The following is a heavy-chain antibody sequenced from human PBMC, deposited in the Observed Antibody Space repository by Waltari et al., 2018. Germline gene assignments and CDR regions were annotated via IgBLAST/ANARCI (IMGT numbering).Heavy chain of an antibody. Sequence: QVQLVESGGGVVQSGRSMRLSYVGAGFTLPIHGMNWVRQAPGKGLEWVAVIWYDGSNKNYVDSVKGRFTISRDNSKNTLYLEMNSLRAEDTAVYFCARGDGGSGLGASDIWGQGTMVTVSS. J-gene: IGHJ3*02. D-gene: IGHD3-3*01. CDR3: ARGDGGSGLGASDI. CDR2: IWYDGSNK. CDR1: GFTLPIHG. V-gene: IGHV3-33*01.